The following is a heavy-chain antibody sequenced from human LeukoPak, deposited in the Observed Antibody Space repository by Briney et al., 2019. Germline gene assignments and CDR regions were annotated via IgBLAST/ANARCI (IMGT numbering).Heavy chain of an antibody. CDR1: GFTFDDYA. V-gene: IGHV3-9*01. CDR2: ISWNSGSI. CDR3: ARLTYYYDSSGYYFDY. J-gene: IGHJ4*02. Sequence: GGSLRLSCAASGFTFDDYAMHRVRQAPGKGLEWVSGISWNSGSIGYADSVKGRFTISNDNAKNSLYLQMNSLRAEDTALYYCARLTYYYDSSGYYFDYWGQGTLVTVSS. D-gene: IGHD3-22*01.